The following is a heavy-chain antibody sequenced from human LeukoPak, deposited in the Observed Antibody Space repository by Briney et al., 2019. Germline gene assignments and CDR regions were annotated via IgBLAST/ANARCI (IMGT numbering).Heavy chain of an antibody. CDR3: ARDRGYCSGGSCYSSGNYYYYMDV. CDR2: IIPILGIA. V-gene: IGHV1-69*04. D-gene: IGHD2-15*01. J-gene: IGHJ6*03. CDR1: GGTFSSYT. Sequence: SVKVSCKASGGTFSSYTISWVRQAPGQGLEWMGRIIPILGIANYAQKFQGRVTITADKSTSTAYMEPSSLRSEDTAVYYCARDRGYCSGGSCYSSGNYYYYMDVWGKGTTVTVSS.